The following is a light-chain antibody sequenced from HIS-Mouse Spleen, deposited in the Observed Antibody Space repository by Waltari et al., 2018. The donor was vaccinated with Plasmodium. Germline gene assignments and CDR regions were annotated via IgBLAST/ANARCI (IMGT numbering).Light chain of an antibody. V-gene: IGLV3-25*03. CDR1: ALPKQY. CDR3: QSADSSGTPNWV. Sequence: SYELTQPPSVSVSPGQTARLTCSGDALPKQYAYWYQQKPGQAPVPVISKDSERPSGIPERFSGSSSGTTVTLTISGVQAEDEADYYCQSADSSGTPNWVFGGGTKLTVL. CDR2: KDS. J-gene: IGLJ3*02.